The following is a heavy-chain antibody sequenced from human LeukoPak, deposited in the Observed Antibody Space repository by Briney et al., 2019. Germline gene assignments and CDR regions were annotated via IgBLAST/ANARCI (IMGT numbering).Heavy chain of an antibody. D-gene: IGHD3-22*01. CDR1: GFTFSSYA. J-gene: IGHJ4*02. V-gene: IGHV3-30-3*01. CDR2: ISYDGSNK. CDR3: ARDLTDYYDSSGSYFDY. Sequence: GGSLRLSCAASGFTFSSYAMHWVRQAPGKGLEWVAVISYDGSNKYYADSVKGRFTISRDNSKNTLYLQMNSLRAEDTAVYYCARDLTDYYDSSGSYFDYWGQGTLVTVFS.